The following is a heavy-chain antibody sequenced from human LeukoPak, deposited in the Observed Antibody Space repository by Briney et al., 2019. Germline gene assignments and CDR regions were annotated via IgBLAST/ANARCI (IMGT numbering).Heavy chain of an antibody. D-gene: IGHD5-18*01. V-gene: IGHV3-23*01. J-gene: IGHJ4*02. Sequence: GGSLRPSCAASGFTFSSYAMSWVRQAPGKGLEWVSAISGSGGSTYYADSVKGRFTISRDNSKNTLYLQMNSLRAEDTAVYYCAKDPRGYSYGRLDYWGQGTLVTVSS. CDR3: AKDPRGYSYGRLDY. CDR2: ISGSGGST. CDR1: GFTFSSYA.